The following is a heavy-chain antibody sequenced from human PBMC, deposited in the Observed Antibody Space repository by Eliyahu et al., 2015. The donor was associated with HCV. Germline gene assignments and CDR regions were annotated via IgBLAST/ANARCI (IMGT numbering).Heavy chain of an antibody. CDR1: GFTFKSYW. V-gene: IGHV3-74*01. D-gene: IGHD1-7*01. CDR2: INSEGSST. CDR3: ARSTNYAFDS. J-gene: IGHJ4*02. Sequence: DVQLVESGGGXVQPGGSLRLSCAASGFTFKSYWMHWVRQAPGKGXLWVSRINSEGSSTTYADSVKGRFTISRDNAKNTLYLEMNSLRAEDTAVYSCARSTNYAFDSWGQGTLVTVSS.